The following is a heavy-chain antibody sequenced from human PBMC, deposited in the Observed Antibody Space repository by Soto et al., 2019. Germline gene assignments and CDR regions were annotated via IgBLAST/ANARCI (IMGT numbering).Heavy chain of an antibody. Sequence: QITLKESGPTLVKPTQTLTLTCTFSGFSLNTRGVGVGWIRQPPGKALDWLALFSWDGEKRYSPPLKSRLTITKDPSENQVVLTMTNMDPVDTATYYCAPRRDDLLAGHYYFDYCGQGTLVTVSS. CDR3: APRRDDLLAGHYYFDY. V-gene: IGHV2-5*02. CDR2: FSWDGEK. D-gene: IGHD3-9*01. J-gene: IGHJ4*02. CDR1: GFSLNTRGVG.